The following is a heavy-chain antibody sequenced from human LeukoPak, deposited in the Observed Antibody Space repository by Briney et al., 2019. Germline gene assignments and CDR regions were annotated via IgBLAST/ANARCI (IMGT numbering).Heavy chain of an antibody. CDR1: GGFINSFY. CDR2: IYYIGST. Sequence: SETLSLTCSVSGGFINSFYWSWIRQPPGKGLEWIGYIYYIGSTIYNPSLKSRVTISVDTSKNQFSLKLTSVTAADTAIYYCAREQWDVSSGYYIDYWGQGTLVTVSS. D-gene: IGHD3-22*01. V-gene: IGHV4-59*01. J-gene: IGHJ4*02. CDR3: AREQWDVSSGYYIDY.